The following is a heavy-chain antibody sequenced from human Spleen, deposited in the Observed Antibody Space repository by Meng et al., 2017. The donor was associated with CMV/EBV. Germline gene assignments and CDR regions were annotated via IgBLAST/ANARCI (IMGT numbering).Heavy chain of an antibody. CDR3: AKSRVAGTLYYYYGLDV. J-gene: IGHJ6*02. CDR2: IWYDGSNK. D-gene: IGHD6-19*01. Sequence: GGSLRLSCAASGFTFSSYGMHWVRQAPGKGLEWVAVIWYDGSNKNYADSVKGRFTISRDNSKNTLYLQMNSLRVEDTAVYYCAKSRVAGTLYYYYGLDVWGQGTTVTVSS. CDR1: GFTFSSYG. V-gene: IGHV3-33*06.